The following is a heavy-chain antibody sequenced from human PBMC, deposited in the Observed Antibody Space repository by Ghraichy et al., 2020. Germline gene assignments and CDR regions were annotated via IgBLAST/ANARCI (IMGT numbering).Heavy chain of an antibody. CDR2: IHSDGSST. V-gene: IGHV3-74*01. J-gene: IGHJ4*02. D-gene: IGHD6-13*01. CDR1: GFNFSSYW. CDR3: AAAGTTTFDY. Sequence: GGSLRLSCAASGFNFSSYWMHWVRQAPGKGLVWVSRIHSDGSSTSYADSVKGRFSISRDNAKNTLYLQMNSLRAEDTAVYYCAAAGTTTFDYWGQGTLVTVSS.